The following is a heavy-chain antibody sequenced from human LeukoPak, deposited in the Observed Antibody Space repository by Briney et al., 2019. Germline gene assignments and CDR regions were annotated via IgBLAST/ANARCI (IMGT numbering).Heavy chain of an antibody. J-gene: IGHJ3*02. V-gene: IGHV6-1*01. CDR1: GDSVSSNSAA. Sequence: SQTLSLTCAISGDSVSSNSAAWNWIRQSPSRGLEWLGRTYYRSKWYNDYALSVKSRITINPDTSKNQFSLKLSSVTAADTAVYYCARDGLWIQNSFDIWGQGTVVTVSS. CDR3: ARDGLWIQNSFDI. CDR2: TYYRSKWYN. D-gene: IGHD5-18*01.